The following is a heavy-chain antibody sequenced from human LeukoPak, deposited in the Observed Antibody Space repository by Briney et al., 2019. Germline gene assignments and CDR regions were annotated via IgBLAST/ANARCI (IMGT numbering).Heavy chain of an antibody. Sequence: ASVKVPASLPDTPSLYYPYTGCDRLLEKGLNAWEGYEPEDGETFYTQEFQGRVTMTEDISTDTAYMELSSLRSDDTAMYYCATRTVPTAIHSAFDIWGQGTMVTVSS. D-gene: IGHD2-2*02. V-gene: IGHV1-24*01. J-gene: IGHJ3*02. CDR1: DTPSLYYP. CDR2: YEPEDGET. CDR3: ATRTVPTAIHSAFDI.